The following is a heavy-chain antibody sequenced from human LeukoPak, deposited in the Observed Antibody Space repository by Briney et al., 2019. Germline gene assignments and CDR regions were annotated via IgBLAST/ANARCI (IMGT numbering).Heavy chain of an antibody. V-gene: IGHV3-7*01. J-gene: IGHJ6*03. CDR2: IKQDGSEK. Sequence: GGSLRLSCAASGFTFSSYWMSWVRQAPGKGLEWVANIKQDGSEKYYVDSVKGRFTISRDNAKNSLYLQMNSLRAEDTAVYYCARHRGTWYGSGQTLKYYMDVWGKGTTVTVSS. D-gene: IGHD6-13*01. CDR3: ARHRGTWYGSGQTLKYYMDV. CDR1: GFTFSSYW.